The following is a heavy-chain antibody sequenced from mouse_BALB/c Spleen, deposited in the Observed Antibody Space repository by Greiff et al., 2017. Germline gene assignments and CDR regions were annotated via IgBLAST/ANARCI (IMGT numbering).Heavy chain of an antibody. CDR3: ARWGNFRMDY. CDR2: ISNGGGST. J-gene: IGHJ4*01. CDR1: GFTFSSYT. Sequence: VQLQESGGGLVQPGGSLKLSCAASGFTFSSYTMSWVRQTPEKRLEWVAYISNGGGSTYYPDTVKGRFTISRDNAKNTLYLQMSSLKSEDTAMYYCARWGNFRMDYWGQGTSVTVSS. V-gene: IGHV5-12-2*01. D-gene: IGHD2-1*01.